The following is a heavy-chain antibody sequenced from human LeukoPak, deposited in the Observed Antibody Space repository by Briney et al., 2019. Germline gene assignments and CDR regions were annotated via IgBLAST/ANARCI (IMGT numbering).Heavy chain of an antibody. Sequence: PGGSLRLSCAASGFTFSSYAMSWVRQAPGKGLEWVSAISGSGGSTYYADSVKGRFTISRDNSKNTLYLQMNSLRAEDTAVYYCAKDPRGYSGYDHFDYCGQGTLVTVSS. D-gene: IGHD5-12*01. CDR3: AKDPRGYSGYDHFDY. V-gene: IGHV3-23*01. CDR1: GFTFSSYA. J-gene: IGHJ4*02. CDR2: ISGSGGST.